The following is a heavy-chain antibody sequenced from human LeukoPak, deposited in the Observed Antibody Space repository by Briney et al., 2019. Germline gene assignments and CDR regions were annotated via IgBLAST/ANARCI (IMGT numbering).Heavy chain of an antibody. V-gene: IGHV4-59*01. Sequence: PSETLSLTCTVSGGSISSYYWSWIRQPPGKGLEWIGYIYYSGSTNYNPSLKSRVTISVDTSKNQFSLKLSSVTAADTAVYYCARATVEEGATNWFDPWGQGTLVTVSS. D-gene: IGHD1-26*01. J-gene: IGHJ5*02. CDR2: IYYSGST. CDR1: GGSISSYY. CDR3: ARATVEEGATNWFDP.